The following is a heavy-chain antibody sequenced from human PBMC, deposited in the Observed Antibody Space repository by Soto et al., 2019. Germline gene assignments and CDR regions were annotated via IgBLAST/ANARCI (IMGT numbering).Heavy chain of an antibody. Sequence: GGSLRLSCAASGFTFTTAWINWVRQAPGKGLEWVSGISWNSGSIGYADSVKGRFTISRDNAKNSLYLQMNSLRAEDTALYYCAKDKASDIVVVVAAQDHAFDIWGQGTMVTVSS. CDR3: AKDKASDIVVVVAAQDHAFDI. CDR1: GFTFTTAW. J-gene: IGHJ3*02. D-gene: IGHD2-15*01. CDR2: ISWNSGSI. V-gene: IGHV3-9*01.